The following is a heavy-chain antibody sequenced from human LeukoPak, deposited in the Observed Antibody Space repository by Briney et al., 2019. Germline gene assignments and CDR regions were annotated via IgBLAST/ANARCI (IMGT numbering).Heavy chain of an antibody. CDR2: IYTSGST. CDR1: GGSISSYY. D-gene: IGHD3-22*01. Sequence: SETLSLTCTVSGGSISSYYWSWIRQPAGKGLEWIGRIYTSGSTNYNPSLKSRVTMSVDTSKNQFSLKLSSVTAADTAVYYCANLGAYYDTLHASDIWGQGTMVTVSS. V-gene: IGHV4-4*07. CDR3: ANLGAYYDTLHASDI. J-gene: IGHJ3*02.